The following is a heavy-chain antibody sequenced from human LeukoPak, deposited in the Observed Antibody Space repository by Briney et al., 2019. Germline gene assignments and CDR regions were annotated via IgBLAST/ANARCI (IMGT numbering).Heavy chain of an antibody. CDR1: GGSISSGGYY. J-gene: IGHJ5*02. D-gene: IGHD3-22*01. Sequence: TTSETLSLTCTVSGGSISSGGYYWSWIRQHPGKGLEWIGYIYYSGGTYYNPSLKSRVTISVDTSKNQFSLKLSSVTTADTAVYYCARDTRYYYDSSGYRNWFDPWGQGTLVTVSS. V-gene: IGHV4-31*03. CDR2: IYYSGGT. CDR3: ARDTRYYYDSSGYRNWFDP.